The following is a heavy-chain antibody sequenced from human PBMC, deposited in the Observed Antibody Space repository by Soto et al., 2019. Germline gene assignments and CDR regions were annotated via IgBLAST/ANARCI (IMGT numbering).Heavy chain of an antibody. D-gene: IGHD4-17*01. CDR1: GYSFSTYG. J-gene: IGHJ4*02. V-gene: IGHV1-18*01. CDR2: ISAYNGNT. CDR3: ARDSDYGDYGY. Sequence: QVHLEQSGAEVKKPGASVRVSCKTSGYSFSTYGIGWLRQVPGQGLELMEWISAYNGNTNYAHKFQGRFTMTTDASTNTAYLELRTLRSDDTAVYYCARDSDYGDYGYWGQGTLVTVSS.